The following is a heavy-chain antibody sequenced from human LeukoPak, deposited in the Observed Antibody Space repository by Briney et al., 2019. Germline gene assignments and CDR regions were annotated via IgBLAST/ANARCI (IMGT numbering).Heavy chain of an antibody. V-gene: IGHV1-69*06. Sequence: SVKVSCKASGRTFSRYGISWVRLAPGHWLEWMGGSIPIFGTASYAQKFQGRVTIIAAKSTSTAYMELSSLTSEDTAVYYCARGSGKTNYGMDVWGKGTTVTVSS. CDR1: GRTFSRYG. D-gene: IGHD3-10*01. CDR2: SIPIFGTA. J-gene: IGHJ6*04. CDR3: ARGSGKTNYGMDV.